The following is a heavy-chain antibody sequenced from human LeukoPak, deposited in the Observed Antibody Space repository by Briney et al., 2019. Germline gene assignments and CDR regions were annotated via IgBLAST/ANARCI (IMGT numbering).Heavy chain of an antibody. J-gene: IGHJ4*02. Sequence: MPSQTLSLTCSVSGGSISRGGYYWTWIRQHPGKGLEWNGYIYYSGSTYYNPSLNSRVTISVDTSKNQFSLKLSSVTAADTAVYYCCGGNSVYFDYWGQGTLVTVSS. CDR2: IYYSGST. V-gene: IGHV4-31*03. CDR3: CGGNSVYFDY. CDR1: GGSISRGGYY. D-gene: IGHD4-23*01.